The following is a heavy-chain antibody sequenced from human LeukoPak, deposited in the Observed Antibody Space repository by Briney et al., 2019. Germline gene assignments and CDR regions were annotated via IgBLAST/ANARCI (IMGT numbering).Heavy chain of an antibody. CDR2: ISAQHGQT. J-gene: IGHJ4*02. V-gene: IGHV1-18*01. D-gene: IGHD2-8*01. CDR3: AGSLGYCTSNVCYLKY. CDR1: GYSENFYG. Sequence: ASVKVSCKTSGYSENFYGITWVRRVAGQGLEWMGWISAQHGQTEYAPNSQDRVTMTTDTYTNTAYMELRSLRSDDTAVYYCAGSLGYCTSNVCYLKYWGQGTLVTVSS.